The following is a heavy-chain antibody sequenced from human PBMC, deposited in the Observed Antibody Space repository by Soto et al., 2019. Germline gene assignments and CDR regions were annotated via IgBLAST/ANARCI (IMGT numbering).Heavy chain of an antibody. J-gene: IGHJ4*02. CDR1: GFSFSNYG. D-gene: IGHD2-8*01. CDR3: ASTIYCSNGVCHGSLDY. CDR2: IWFDGSEK. V-gene: IGHV3-33*01. Sequence: GGSLRLSCAASGFSFSNYGMHWVRQGPGKGLEWVAVIWFDGSEKYYADSLKGRFTISRDNSKNTLYLQINSLRAEDTAVYYCASTIYCSNGVCHGSLDYWGQGTLVTVSS.